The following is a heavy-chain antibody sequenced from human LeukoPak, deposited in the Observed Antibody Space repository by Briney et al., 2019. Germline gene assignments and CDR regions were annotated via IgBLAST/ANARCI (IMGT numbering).Heavy chain of an antibody. V-gene: IGHV3-21*01. Sequence: PGGSLRLSCAASGFNLNSYEMTWVRQAPGKGLDWVSFISSSSAYIYYADSVKGRFTISRDNAKNSLYLQMNSLRAEDTAVYYCARSSGYYFDYWGQGTLVTVSS. CDR2: ISSSSAYI. CDR1: GFNLNSYE. D-gene: IGHD3-22*01. J-gene: IGHJ4*02. CDR3: ARSSGYYFDY.